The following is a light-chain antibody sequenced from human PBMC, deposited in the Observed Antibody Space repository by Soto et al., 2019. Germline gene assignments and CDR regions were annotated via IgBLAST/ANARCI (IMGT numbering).Light chain of an antibody. CDR1: QSVSSSY. CDR3: HQYGSSPFT. Sequence: EIVLTQSPGTLSLSPGERATLSCRASQSVSSSYLAWYQQKPGQAPRLLIYGASSRATGIPDRFSGSGSGTDFTLTISRLEPEDFAVYYCHQYGSSPFTFGPGTKVYI. V-gene: IGKV3-20*01. J-gene: IGKJ3*01. CDR2: GAS.